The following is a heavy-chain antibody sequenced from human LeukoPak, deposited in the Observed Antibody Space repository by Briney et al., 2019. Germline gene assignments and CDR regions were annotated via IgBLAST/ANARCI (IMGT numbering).Heavy chain of an antibody. CDR3: ARDGRAGDYYYYMDV. CDR2: TYYRSEWYH. V-gene: IGHV6-1*01. J-gene: IGHJ6*03. CDR1: GDSVSSNSAA. D-gene: IGHD5-24*01. Sequence: SQTLSLTCAISGDSVSSNSAAWNWIRQSPSRGLEWLGRTYYRSEWYHDYAVSVKSRITINPDTSKNQFSLKLSSVTAADTAVYYCARDGRAGDYYYYMDVWGKGTTVTTSS.